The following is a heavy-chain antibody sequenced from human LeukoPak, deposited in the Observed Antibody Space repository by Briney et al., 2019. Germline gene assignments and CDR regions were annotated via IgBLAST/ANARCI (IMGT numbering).Heavy chain of an antibody. CDR2: ISAYNGNT. Sequence: ASVKVSCKASGYTFTSYGISWVRQAPAQGLEWVGWISAYNGNTNYEQKLQGRVTMTTYTSTSTAYMELRSLRSDDTAVYYCARDLQIYGDYETAVDYWGQGTLVTVSS. CDR1: GYTFTSYG. J-gene: IGHJ4*02. D-gene: IGHD4-17*01. V-gene: IGHV1-18*01. CDR3: ARDLQIYGDYETAVDY.